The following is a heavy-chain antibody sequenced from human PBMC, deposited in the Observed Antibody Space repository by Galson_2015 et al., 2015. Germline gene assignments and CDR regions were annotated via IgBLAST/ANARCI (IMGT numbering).Heavy chain of an antibody. Sequence: TLSLTCTVSGDSFSSGESYWNWIRQPPGKALEWIGYMYYSGNTYFNPSFESRATMPVDRSKNQFFLKLRSVTAADTAVYYCVRGYYDDPTRFDYWGQGTLVTVSS. CDR2: MYYSGNT. V-gene: IGHV4-30-4*01. J-gene: IGHJ4*02. D-gene: IGHD3-3*01. CDR1: GDSFSSGESY. CDR3: VRGYYDDPTRFDY.